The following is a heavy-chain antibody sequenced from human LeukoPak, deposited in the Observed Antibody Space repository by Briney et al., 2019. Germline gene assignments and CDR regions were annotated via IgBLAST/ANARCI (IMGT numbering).Heavy chain of an antibody. Sequence: SETLSLTCTVSGYSISSGYYWGWIRQPPGKGLEWIGSIYYSGSTYYNPSLKSRLTIFADTSKSQFSLKLSSVTAADTAVYYCARHHDSRGPDYWGQGTLVTVSS. CDR2: IYYSGST. J-gene: IGHJ4*02. CDR3: ARHHDSRGPDY. CDR1: GYSISSGYY. V-gene: IGHV4-38-2*02. D-gene: IGHD3-22*01.